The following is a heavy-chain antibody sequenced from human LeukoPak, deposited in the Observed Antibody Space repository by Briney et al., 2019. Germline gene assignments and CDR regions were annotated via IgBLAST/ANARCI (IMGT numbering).Heavy chain of an antibody. CDR1: GYTLTELS. Sequence: ASVKVSCKVSGYTLTELSMHWVRQAPGKGLEWMGGFDPEDGETIYAQKFQGRVTMTEDTSTDTAYMELSSLRSEDTAVYYCAKDQHPFCSGGSCYFADYWGQGTLVTVSS. CDR2: FDPEDGET. J-gene: IGHJ4*02. CDR3: AKDQHPFCSGGSCYFADY. V-gene: IGHV1-24*01. D-gene: IGHD2-15*01.